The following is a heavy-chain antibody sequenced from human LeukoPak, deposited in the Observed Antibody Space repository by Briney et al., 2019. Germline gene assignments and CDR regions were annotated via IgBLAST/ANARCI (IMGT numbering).Heavy chain of an antibody. J-gene: IGHJ4*02. CDR2: INHSGST. CDR3: ARARRTGTTRSFDY. V-gene: IGHV4-34*01. D-gene: IGHD1-7*01. Sequence: SETLSLTCAVYGGSFSGYYWSWIRQPPGQGLEWIGEINHSGSTNYNPSLKSRVTISVDTSKNQFSLKLSSVTAADTAVYYCARARRTGTTRSFDYWGQGTLVTVSS. CDR1: GGSFSGYY.